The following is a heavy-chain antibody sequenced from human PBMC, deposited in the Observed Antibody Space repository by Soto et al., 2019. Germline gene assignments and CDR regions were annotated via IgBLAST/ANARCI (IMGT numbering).Heavy chain of an antibody. CDR2: ISYDGSNK. CDR3: ARGSYDSSGYYLDY. CDR1: GFTFSSYA. Sequence: ESGGGVVQPGRSLRLSCAASGFTFSSYAMHWVRQAPGKGLEWVAVISYDGSNKYYADSVKGRFTISRDNSKNTLYLQMNSLRAEDTAVYYCARGSYDSSGYYLDYWGQGTLVTVSS. V-gene: IGHV3-30-3*01. J-gene: IGHJ4*02. D-gene: IGHD3-22*01.